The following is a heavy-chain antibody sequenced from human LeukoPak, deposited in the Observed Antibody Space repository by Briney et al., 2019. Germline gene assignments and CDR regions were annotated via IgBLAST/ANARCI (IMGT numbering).Heavy chain of an antibody. Sequence: PGGSLRLSCAASGFTFSSYAMSWVRQAPGKGLEWVSATSGSGGSTYYADSVKGRFTISRDNSKNTLYLQMNSLRAEDTAVYYCAKVVAAHYYFDYWGQGTLVTVSS. V-gene: IGHV3-23*01. CDR1: GFTFSSYA. CDR3: AKVVAAHYYFDY. J-gene: IGHJ4*02. CDR2: TSGSGGST. D-gene: IGHD6-6*01.